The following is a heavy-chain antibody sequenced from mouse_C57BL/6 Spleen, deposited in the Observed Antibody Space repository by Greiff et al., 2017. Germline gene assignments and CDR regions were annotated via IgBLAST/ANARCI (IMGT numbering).Heavy chain of an antibody. Sequence: VQLVESGAELVKPGASVKISCKASGYAFSSYWMNWVKQRPGKGLEWIGQIYPGDGDTNYNGKFKGKATLTADKSSSTAYMQLSSLTSEDSAVYYCARRGDDYDPFAYWGQGTLVTVSA. J-gene: IGHJ3*01. CDR1: GYAFSSYW. CDR3: ARRGDDYDPFAY. V-gene: IGHV1-80*01. D-gene: IGHD2-4*01. CDR2: IYPGDGDT.